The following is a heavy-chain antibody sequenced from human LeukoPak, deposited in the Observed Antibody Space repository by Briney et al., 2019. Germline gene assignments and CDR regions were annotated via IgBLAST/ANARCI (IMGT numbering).Heavy chain of an antibody. V-gene: IGHV3-13*05. CDR2: IGSAGDP. CDR1: GFTFSSYD. CDR3: AREGGGDRRGAFDI. Sequence: GGSLRLSCAASGFTFSSYDMHWVRQPTGKGLEWVSAIGSAGDPYYPGSVKGRFTISRENAENSLYLQTNSLRVGDTAVYYCAREGGGDRRGAFDIWGQGTMVTVSS. J-gene: IGHJ3*02. D-gene: IGHD2-21*02.